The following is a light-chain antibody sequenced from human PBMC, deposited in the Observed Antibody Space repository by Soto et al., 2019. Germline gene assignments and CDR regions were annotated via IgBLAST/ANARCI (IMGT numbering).Light chain of an antibody. CDR3: QQYGGSST. CDR1: QSVSSTH. Sequence: IVLTQSPGTLSLSPGESATLSCRASQSVSSTHLAWYQQKPGQAPRLLIYAASARATGIPDRFSGSGSATDFTITISRLEPEESAGYYCQQYGGSSTFGEGTKVEI. J-gene: IGKJ4*02. CDR2: AAS. V-gene: IGKV3-20*01.